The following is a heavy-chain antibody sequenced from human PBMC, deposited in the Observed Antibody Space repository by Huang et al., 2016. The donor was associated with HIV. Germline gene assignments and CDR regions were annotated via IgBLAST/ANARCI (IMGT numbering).Heavy chain of an antibody. CDR1: GGSFSGYY. Sequence: QVQLQQWGAGLLRPSETLSLTCAVYGGSFSGYYGTWIRRPPGKGLEWIGESNHSGSTNDNPSLKSRVTIAVDTSRDQLSLTVTSGTAADTAVYYCARGQGGYYYYYVDVWGKGTTVTVSS. V-gene: IGHV4-34*01. CDR3: ARGQGGYYYYYVDV. J-gene: IGHJ6*03. CDR2: SNHSGST.